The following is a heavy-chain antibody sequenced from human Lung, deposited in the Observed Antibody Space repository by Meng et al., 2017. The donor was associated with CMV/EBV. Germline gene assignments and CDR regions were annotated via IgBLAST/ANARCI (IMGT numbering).Heavy chain of an antibody. Sequence: EVQLVESGGXLVKPGGXLRLSCAASGFTFSSYSMNWVRQAPGKGLEWVSSISSSSSYIYYADSVKGRFTISRDNAKNSLYLQMNSLRAEDTAVYYCARDREVRNFDYWGQGTLVTVSS. J-gene: IGHJ4*02. CDR2: ISSSSSYI. D-gene: IGHD3-10*01. V-gene: IGHV3-21*01. CDR1: GFTFSSYS. CDR3: ARDREVRNFDY.